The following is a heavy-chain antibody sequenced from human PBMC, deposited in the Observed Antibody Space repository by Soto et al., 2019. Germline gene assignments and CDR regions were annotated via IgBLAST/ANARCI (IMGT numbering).Heavy chain of an antibody. J-gene: IGHJ4*02. Sequence: EVHLLESGGDLVQRGGSLRLSCAASGFIFSIYAMSWVRQAPGKGLEWVSAISGSGATTYYPDSVKGRFTISRDNSENTLYLQMNSLRAEDTAVYYCTKGGIPRRYNIPKVDFDYWGQGSLVTVSS. D-gene: IGHD1-1*01. V-gene: IGHV3-23*01. CDR2: ISGSGATT. CDR3: TKGGIPRRYNIPKVDFDY. CDR1: GFIFSIYA.